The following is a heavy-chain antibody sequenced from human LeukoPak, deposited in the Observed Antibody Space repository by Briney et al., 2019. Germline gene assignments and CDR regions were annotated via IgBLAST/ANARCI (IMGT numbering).Heavy chain of an antibody. CDR2: IYSSGST. J-gene: IGHJ4*02. Sequence: SETLSLTCTVSGGSISSYYWSWIRQPAGKGLERVGRIYSSGSTNYNPSLKSRVTMSVDTSKNQFSLNLTSVTAADTAVYYCARDSSSPTHNFVYWGQGTLVTVSS. CDR3: ARDSSSPTHNFVY. V-gene: IGHV4-4*07. CDR1: GGSISSYY. D-gene: IGHD6-13*01.